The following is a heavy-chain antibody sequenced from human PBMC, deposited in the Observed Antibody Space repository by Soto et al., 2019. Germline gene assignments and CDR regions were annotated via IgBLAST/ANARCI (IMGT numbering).Heavy chain of an antibody. Sequence: PGGSLRLSCAASGFTFSSYGMHWVRQAPGKGLEWVAVISYDGSNKYYADSVKGRFTISRDNSKNTLYLQMNSLRAEDTAVYYCAKLPTPGRQDIVVVVVHWGQGTLVTVSS. CDR2: ISYDGSNK. CDR1: GFTFSSYG. D-gene: IGHD2-15*01. J-gene: IGHJ4*02. V-gene: IGHV3-30*18. CDR3: AKLPTPGRQDIVVVVVH.